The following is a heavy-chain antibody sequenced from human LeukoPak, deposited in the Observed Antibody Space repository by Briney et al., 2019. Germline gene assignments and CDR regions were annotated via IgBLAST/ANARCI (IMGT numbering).Heavy chain of an antibody. Sequence: PGGSLRLSCAASGSTVSSNYMSWVRQAPGKGLEWVSVIYSGGSTYYADSVKGRFTISRDNSKNTLYLQMNSLRAEDTAVYYCATEKPAAIDYYYHGMDVGGKGTTVTVSS. CDR3: ATEKPAAIDYYYHGMDV. J-gene: IGHJ6*04. V-gene: IGHV3-53*01. CDR1: GSTVSSNY. D-gene: IGHD2-2*01. CDR2: IYSGGST.